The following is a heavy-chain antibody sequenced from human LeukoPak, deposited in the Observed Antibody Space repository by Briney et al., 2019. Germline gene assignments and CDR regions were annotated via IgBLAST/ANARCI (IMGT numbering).Heavy chain of an antibody. J-gene: IGHJ4*02. CDR1: GFTFSSYS. Sequence: GGSLRLSCAASGFTFSSYSMNWVRQAPGKGLEWVSYISSSSSTIYYADSVKGRFTISRDSAKNSLYLRMNSLRAEDTAVYYCARAHTNRGFDYWGQGTLVTVSS. D-gene: IGHD3-10*01. CDR3: ARAHTNRGFDY. CDR2: ISSSSSTI. V-gene: IGHV3-48*01.